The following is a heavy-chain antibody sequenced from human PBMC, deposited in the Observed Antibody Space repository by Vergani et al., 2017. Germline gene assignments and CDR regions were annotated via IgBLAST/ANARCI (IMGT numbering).Heavy chain of an antibody. CDR1: GFTFSTYS. CDR2: ISSSSSYI. D-gene: IGHD1-1*01. J-gene: IGHJ1*01. Sequence: EVQLVESGGGLVKPGGSLRLSCGASGFTFSTYSMIWVRQAPGKGLEWVSSISSSSSYIYWADSVKGRFTISRDNAKNSLYLQMNSLRAEDTAVYYCATKSCGTPGCQIGYFREWVQGTLVTVSS. V-gene: IGHV3-21*01. CDR3: ATKSCGTPGCQIGYFRE.